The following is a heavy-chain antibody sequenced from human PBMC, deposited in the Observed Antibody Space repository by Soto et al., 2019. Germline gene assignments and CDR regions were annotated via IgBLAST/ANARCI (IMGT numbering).Heavy chain of an antibody. Sequence: PSETLPLTCTVSVDSVTSVSDYLRWIRQPAGKGLEWIGYIYSSCSADYNPSPGSRVTISIDTSKNQFSLKLTSVTAAYTAVYYCARGVGFVYYYYNLELWGQGTTVTVSS. CDR2: IYSSCSA. V-gene: IGHV4-61*01. CDR3: ARGVGFVYYYYNLEL. CDR1: VDSVTSVSDY. J-gene: IGHJ6*02. D-gene: IGHD3-10*01.